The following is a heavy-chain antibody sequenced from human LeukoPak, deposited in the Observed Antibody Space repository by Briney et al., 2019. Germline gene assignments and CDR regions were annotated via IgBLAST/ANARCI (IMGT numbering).Heavy chain of an antibody. CDR1: GGSISSYY. Sequence: SETLSLTCTVSGGSISSYYWSWIRQPPGKGLEWIGYIYTSGSIKYNPSLRSRVTISVDTSNNQFSLKLSSVTAADTAVYYCARREWELPYAFDIWGQGTMVTVSS. J-gene: IGHJ3*02. CDR3: ARREWELPYAFDI. V-gene: IGHV4-4*09. CDR2: IYTSGSI. D-gene: IGHD1-26*01.